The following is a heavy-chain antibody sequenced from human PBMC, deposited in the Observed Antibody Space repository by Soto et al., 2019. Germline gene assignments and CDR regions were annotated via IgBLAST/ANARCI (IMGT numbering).Heavy chain of an antibody. CDR3: GTDQWGGAFDI. D-gene: IGHD3-10*01. CDR2: IRPDGNEI. J-gene: IGHJ3*02. V-gene: IGHV3-7*01. CDR1: GFTLSTYW. Sequence: GGSLRLSCAASGFTLSTYWMAWVRQTPGKGLEFVANIRPDGNEINYVDSVKGRFTISRDNAKNSLFLQMNSLRDDDTAVYYCGTDQWGGAFDIGGQGTTVTVSS.